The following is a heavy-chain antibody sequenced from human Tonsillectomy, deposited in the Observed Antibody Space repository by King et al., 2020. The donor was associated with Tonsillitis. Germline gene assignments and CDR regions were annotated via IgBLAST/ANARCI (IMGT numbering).Heavy chain of an antibody. CDR1: GFTFSSYA. J-gene: IGHJ4*02. D-gene: IGHD3-10*01. V-gene: IGHV3-23*04. CDR3: AKDLRGVSLSNFHY. CDR2: LSGSGGTK. Sequence: VQLVESGGGLVQPGGSLRLSCAASGFTFSSYAMSWVRQAPGKGLEWVSTLSGSGGTKYYADSVKGRFTISRDNSKNTLYLQLNSLRPDDTAVYYCAKDLRGVSLSNFHYWGQGTLVTVSS.